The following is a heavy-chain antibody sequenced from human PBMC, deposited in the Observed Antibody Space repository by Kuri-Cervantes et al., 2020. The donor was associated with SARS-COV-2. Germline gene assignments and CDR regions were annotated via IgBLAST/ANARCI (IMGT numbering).Heavy chain of an antibody. CDR1: GFTFSSYA. Sequence: GGSLRLSCAASGFTFSSYAMHWVRQAPGKGLEWVAVISYDGSNKYYADSVKGRFTISRDNSKNTLYLQVNSLRAEDTAVYYCARDQAGTIDYWGQGTLVTVSS. CDR2: ISYDGSNK. V-gene: IGHV3-30-3*01. CDR3: ARDQAGTIDY. J-gene: IGHJ4*02. D-gene: IGHD1-1*01.